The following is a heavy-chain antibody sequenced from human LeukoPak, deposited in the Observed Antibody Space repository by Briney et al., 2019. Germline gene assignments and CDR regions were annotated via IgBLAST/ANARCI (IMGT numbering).Heavy chain of an antibody. D-gene: IGHD2-15*01. CDR1: GFTFSSYA. CDR2: ISYDGSNK. J-gene: IGHJ4*02. Sequence: GGSLRLSCAASGFTFSSYAIHWVRQAPGKGLEWVAVISYDGSNKYYADSVKGRFTISRDNSKNTLYLQMNSLRAEDTAVYYCARDTVVVVAATNPGYWGQGTLVTVSS. V-gene: IGHV3-30*04. CDR3: ARDTVVVVAATNPGY.